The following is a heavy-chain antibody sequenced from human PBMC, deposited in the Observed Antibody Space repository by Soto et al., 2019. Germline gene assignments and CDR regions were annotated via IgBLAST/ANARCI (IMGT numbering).Heavy chain of an antibody. V-gene: IGHV3-9*01. D-gene: IGHD2-2*01. Sequence: PGGSLRLSCAASGFTFDDYAMHWVRQAPGKGLEWVSGISWNRGSIGYVDSVKGRFTISRDNAKNSLYLQMNSLRAEDTAVYYCAREIVVARGASYFDYWGPGTLVTVLL. CDR1: GFTFDDYA. CDR2: ISWNRGSI. J-gene: IGHJ4*02. CDR3: AREIVVARGASYFDY.